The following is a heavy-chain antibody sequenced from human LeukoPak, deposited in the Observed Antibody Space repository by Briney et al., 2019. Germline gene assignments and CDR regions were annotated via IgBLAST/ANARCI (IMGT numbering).Heavy chain of an antibody. Sequence: GGCLRLSCAASGFTFSNYGMHWVRQAPGKGLGWVALVSYDGSNKYFADSVKGRFTISRDNSKNTLYLQKHSLRAEDTAVYYCARSYSSSWSNYWGQGTLVTVSS. D-gene: IGHD6-13*01. V-gene: IGHV3-30*03. CDR2: VSYDGSNK. J-gene: IGHJ4*02. CDR3: ARSYSSSWSNY. CDR1: GFTFSNYG.